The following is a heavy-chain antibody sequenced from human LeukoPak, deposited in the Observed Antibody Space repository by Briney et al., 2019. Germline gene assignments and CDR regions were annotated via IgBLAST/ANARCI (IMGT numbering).Heavy chain of an antibody. Sequence: GASLKISCKGSGYSFTTYWIGWVRQMPGKGLEWMGTIYPGDSDTRYSPSFQGQVTISADKSTSAAYLQWSSLQASDTAIYYCARRTASMEYFDLWGRGTLVTVSS. CDR3: ARRTASMEYFDL. D-gene: IGHD2/OR15-2a*01. V-gene: IGHV5-51*01. CDR1: GYSFTTYW. J-gene: IGHJ2*01. CDR2: IYPGDSDT.